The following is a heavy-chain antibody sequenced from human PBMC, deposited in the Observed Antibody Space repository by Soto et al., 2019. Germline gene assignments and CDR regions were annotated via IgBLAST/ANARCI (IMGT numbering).Heavy chain of an antibody. D-gene: IGHD3-3*01. CDR3: ARSPTYYDFWSGYSPARWFDP. CDR2: IKQDGSEK. J-gene: IGHJ5*02. Sequence: GGSLRLSCAASGFTFSSYWMSWVRQAPGKGLGWVANIKQDGSEKYYVDSVKGRFTISRDNAKNSLYLQMNSLRAEDTAVYYCARSPTYYDFWSGYSPARWFDPWGQGTLVTVSS. V-gene: IGHV3-7*03. CDR1: GFTFSSYW.